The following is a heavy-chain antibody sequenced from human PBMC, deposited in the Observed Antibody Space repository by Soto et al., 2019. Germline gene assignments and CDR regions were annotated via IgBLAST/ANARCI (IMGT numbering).Heavy chain of an antibody. J-gene: IGHJ2*01. CDR2: FYKSCYT. CDR1: RGSVSGGSYF. V-gene: IGHV4-61*01. CDR3: ARSPGGSEGYFDL. Sequence: SETLSLTCTVSRGSVSGGSYFWNWIRQPPGRGMEWIGYFYKSCYTKYNPSLESRVTLSGDTAKNQMSLILSAVTAADTAVYYCARSPGGSEGYFDLWGRVTLVTVSS. D-gene: IGHD3-10*01.